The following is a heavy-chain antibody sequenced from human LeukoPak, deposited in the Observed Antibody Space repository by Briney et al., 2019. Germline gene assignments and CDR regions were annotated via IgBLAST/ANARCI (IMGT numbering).Heavy chain of an antibody. Sequence: GASVKVSCKVSGYTLTELSMHWVRHAPGKGLEWMGGFDPEDGETIYAQKFQGRVTMTEDTSTDTDYMELSSLRSEDTAVYYCATEGARLQYYYFDCLGQRTQVTGSS. D-gene: IGHD4-11*01. CDR2: FDPEDGET. CDR3: ATEGARLQYYYFDC. J-gene: IGHJ4*02. V-gene: IGHV1-24*01. CDR1: GYTLTELS.